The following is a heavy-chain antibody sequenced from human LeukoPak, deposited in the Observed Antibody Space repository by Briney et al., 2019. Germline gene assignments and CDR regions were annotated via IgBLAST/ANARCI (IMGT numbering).Heavy chain of an antibody. Sequence: ASVNVSCKASGYTFTSYDINWVRQAPGQGLEWMGWMNPNSGNTGYAQKFQGRVTMTRNTSISTAYMELSSLRSEDTAVYYCARARRLRYNWFDHWGQGTLVTVSS. D-gene: IGHD4-17*01. J-gene: IGHJ5*02. CDR1: GYTFTSYD. V-gene: IGHV1-8*01. CDR3: ARARRLRYNWFDH. CDR2: MNPNSGNT.